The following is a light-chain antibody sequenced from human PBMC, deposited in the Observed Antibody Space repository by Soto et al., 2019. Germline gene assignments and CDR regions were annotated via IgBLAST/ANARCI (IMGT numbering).Light chain of an antibody. Sequence: QPVLTQSPSASASLGASVKLTCTLSSGHSSYAIAWHQKQPGKGPRYLMDLNNDGSHTKGDGIPDRFSGSSSGAERYLIISSLQSEDEADYYCQTWGTGTVIFGGGTKVTVL. J-gene: IGLJ2*01. CDR2: LNNDGSH. CDR3: QTWGTGTVI. V-gene: IGLV4-69*01. CDR1: SGHSSYA.